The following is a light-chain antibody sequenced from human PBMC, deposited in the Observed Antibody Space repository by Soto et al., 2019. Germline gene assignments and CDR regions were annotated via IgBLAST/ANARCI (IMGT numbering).Light chain of an antibody. J-gene: IGKJ4*01. CDR1: QTVRKNY. CDR3: QQFSSDPLT. Sequence: EFVLTQSPGTLSLSPGERATLSCRASQTVRKNYLAWYQQKPGQAPRLLIYDASSRATGIPDRFSGGGSGTDFTLTISRLEPEDFAVYYCQQFSSDPLTFGGGTKVEIK. V-gene: IGKV3-20*01. CDR2: DAS.